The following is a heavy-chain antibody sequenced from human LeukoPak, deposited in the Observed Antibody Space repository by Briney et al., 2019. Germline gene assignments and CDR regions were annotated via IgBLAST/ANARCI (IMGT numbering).Heavy chain of an antibody. D-gene: IGHD3-22*01. CDR2: ISSSSSTI. V-gene: IGHV3-48*01. CDR3: ARRVYYYDSSGYYDY. Sequence: GGSLRLSCAASGFTFSSYSMNWVRQAPGKGLEWVSYISSSSSTIYYADSVRGRFTISRDNAKNSVYLQMNSLRAEDTAVYYCARRVYYYDSSGYYDYWGQGTLVTVSS. J-gene: IGHJ4*02. CDR1: GFTFSSYS.